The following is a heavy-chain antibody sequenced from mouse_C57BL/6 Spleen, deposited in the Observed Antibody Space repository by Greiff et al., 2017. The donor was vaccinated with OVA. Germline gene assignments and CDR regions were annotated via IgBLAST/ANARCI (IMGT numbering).Heavy chain of an antibody. V-gene: IGHV5-9-1*02. CDR3: TRDDDGTTDYYAMDY. D-gene: IGHD2-3*01. Sequence: EVKLVESGEGLVKPGGSLKLSCAASGFTFSSYAMSWVRQTPEQRLGWVAYISSGGDYIYYADTVKGRFTISRDNARNTLYLQMSSLKSEDTAMYYCTRDDDGTTDYYAMDYWGQGTSVTVSS. J-gene: IGHJ4*01. CDR2: ISSGGDYI. CDR1: GFTFSSYA.